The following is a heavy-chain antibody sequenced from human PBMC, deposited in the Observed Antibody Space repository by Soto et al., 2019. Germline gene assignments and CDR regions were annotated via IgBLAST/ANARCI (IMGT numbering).Heavy chain of an antibody. V-gene: IGHV4-30-2*01. CDR2: IYHSGST. D-gene: IGHD3-10*01. CDR3: AGSGGHFDS. J-gene: IGHJ4*02. CDR1: GGSISSGGYS. Sequence: PSETLSLTCAVSGGSISSGGYSWSWIRQPPGKGLEWIGYIYHSGSTYYNPSLKSRVTISVDRSKNQFSLKLSSVTAADTAVYYNAGSGGHFDSWGQGILVTVSS.